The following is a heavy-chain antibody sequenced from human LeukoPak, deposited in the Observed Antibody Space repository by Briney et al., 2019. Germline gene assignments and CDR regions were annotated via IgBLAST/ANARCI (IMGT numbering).Heavy chain of an antibody. CDR3: AREGTGSPNDAFDI. CDR2: IYTSGST. V-gene: IGHV4-4*07. CDR1: GGSISSYY. Sequence: PSETLSLTCTVSGGSISSYYWSWIRQPAGKGLKWIGRIYTSGSTYYNPSLKSRVTISVDTSKNQFSLKLSSVTAADTAVYYCAREGTGSPNDAFDIWGQGTMVTVSS. D-gene: IGHD1-26*01. J-gene: IGHJ3*02.